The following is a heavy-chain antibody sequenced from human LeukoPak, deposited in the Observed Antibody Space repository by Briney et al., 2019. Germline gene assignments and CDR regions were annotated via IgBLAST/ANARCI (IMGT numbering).Heavy chain of an antibody. CDR2: ISSSGSTI. J-gene: IGHJ3*02. Sequence: GGSLRLSCAASGFTFSSYEMNWVRQAPGKGLEWVSYISSSGSTIFYADSVKGRFTISRDNAKNSLYLQMNSLRAEDTAVYYCARDGPYNWNAEWGGDAFDIWGQGTMVTVSS. V-gene: IGHV3-48*03. CDR3: ARDGPYNWNAEWGGDAFDI. CDR1: GFTFSSYE. D-gene: IGHD1-1*01.